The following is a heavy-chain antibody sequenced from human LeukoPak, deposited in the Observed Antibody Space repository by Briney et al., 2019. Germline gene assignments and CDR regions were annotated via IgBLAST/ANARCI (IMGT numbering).Heavy chain of an antibody. V-gene: IGHV3-11*04. CDR1: GFTFSDYF. CDR3: ARDRAEDDSSGYIHRDFDF. J-gene: IGHJ4*02. CDR2: ISSSGGNI. Sequence: PGGSLRLSCSGSGFTFSDYFMNWLRQTPGKGLEWISYISSSGGNIKYADSVQGRFTISRDNAKKSLYLQMNSLRAEDTAVYYCARDRAEDDSSGYIHRDFDFWGQGTLVIVSS. D-gene: IGHD3-22*01.